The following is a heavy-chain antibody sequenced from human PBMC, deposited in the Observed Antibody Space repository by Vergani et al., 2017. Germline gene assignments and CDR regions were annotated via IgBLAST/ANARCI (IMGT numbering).Heavy chain of an antibody. J-gene: IGHJ2*01. CDR1: GFTFSSYA. CDR2: ISYDGSNK. V-gene: IGHV3-30-3*01. Sequence: QVQLVESGGGVVQPGRSLRLSCAASGFTFSSYAMHWVRQAPGKGLEWVAVISYDGSNKYYADSVKGRFTISRDNSKNTLYLQMNSLRAEDTAVYYCAKDNCSGGSCRSYWYFDLWGRGTLVTVSS. D-gene: IGHD2-15*01. CDR3: AKDNCSGGSCRSYWYFDL.